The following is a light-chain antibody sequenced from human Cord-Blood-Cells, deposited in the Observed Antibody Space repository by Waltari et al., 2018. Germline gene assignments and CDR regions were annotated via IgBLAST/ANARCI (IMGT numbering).Light chain of an antibody. J-gene: IGKJ4*01. CDR3: QQYNSYLT. CDR1: QSISSW. CDR2: DAS. Sequence: DIQMTQSPSTLSASVGDRVTITCRASQSISSWLAWYQPKPGKAPKLLIYDASSLESGVPSRFSGRGSGTEFTLTSSSLQPDDFATYYCQQYNSYLTFGGGTKVEIK. V-gene: IGKV1-5*01.